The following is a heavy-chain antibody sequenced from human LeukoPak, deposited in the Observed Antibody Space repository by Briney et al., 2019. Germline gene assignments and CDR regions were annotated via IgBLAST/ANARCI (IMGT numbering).Heavy chain of an antibody. D-gene: IGHD2-2*01. CDR3: TRLCSSTRCSSGG. CDR2: INPNSGGT. Sequence: GASVKVSCKASGYTFTDFYMHWVRQAPGQGLEWMGWINPNSGGTNYAQKFQDRVTMTRDTSISTHYMELSRLRSDDTAVYYCTRLCSSTRCSSGGWGQGTLVTVSS. J-gene: IGHJ4*02. CDR1: GYTFTDFY. V-gene: IGHV1-2*02.